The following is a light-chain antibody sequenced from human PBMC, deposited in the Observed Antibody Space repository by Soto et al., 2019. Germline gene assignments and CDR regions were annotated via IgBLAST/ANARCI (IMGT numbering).Light chain of an antibody. V-gene: IGLV2-14*03. Sequence: QSALSQPASVSGSPGQSITISCTGTSSDVGGYNCVSWFQHHPGKAPKLMIYDVGNRPSGVSDRFSGSKSGNTASLTISGLQAEDEADYYCSSYRSTSIPYVFGTGTKVTVL. CDR2: DVG. CDR1: SSDVGGYNC. CDR3: SSYRSTSIPYV. J-gene: IGLJ1*01.